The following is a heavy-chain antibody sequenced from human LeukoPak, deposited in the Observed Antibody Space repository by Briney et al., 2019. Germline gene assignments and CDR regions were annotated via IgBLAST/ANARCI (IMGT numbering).Heavy chain of an antibody. D-gene: IGHD1-1*01. Sequence: PSETLSPTCTVSGGSISSYYWSWIRQPPGKGLEWIGYIYYSGSTNYNPSLKSRVTISVDTSKNRFSLKLSSVTAADTAVYYCARELEGFDIWGQGTMVTVSS. V-gene: IGHV4-59*01. CDR2: IYYSGST. CDR3: ARELEGFDI. CDR1: GGSISSYY. J-gene: IGHJ3*02.